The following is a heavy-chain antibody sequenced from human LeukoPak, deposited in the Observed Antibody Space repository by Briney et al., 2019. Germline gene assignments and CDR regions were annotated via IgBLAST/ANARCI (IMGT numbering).Heavy chain of an antibody. Sequence: GGSLRLSCAASGFTLRSYGMHWVRQAPGKGLEWVAVIWYDGSNEDYADSVKGRFTISRDNSKNTLYLQMNSLRGEDTAVYYCARAGGGGTIYYYGLDVWGQGTTVTVSS. CDR1: GFTLRSYG. J-gene: IGHJ6*02. CDR3: ARAGGGGTIYYYGLDV. V-gene: IGHV3-33*01. CDR2: IWYDGSNE. D-gene: IGHD1-1*01.